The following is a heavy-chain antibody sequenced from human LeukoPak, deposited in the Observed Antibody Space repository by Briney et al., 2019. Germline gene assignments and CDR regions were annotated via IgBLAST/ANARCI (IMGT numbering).Heavy chain of an antibody. V-gene: IGHV1-18*01. CDR3: ARAGIRKAFDI. Sequence: ASVKLSCKASGYTFTSYGISWVRQAPGQGLEWVGWISANNSTTNYAQKLQGRVTMTTDTSTSTAYMELRSLRSEDTAVYYCARAGIRKAFDIWGQGTMVTVSS. J-gene: IGHJ3*02. CDR2: ISANNSTT. D-gene: IGHD2/OR15-2a*01. CDR1: GYTFTSYG.